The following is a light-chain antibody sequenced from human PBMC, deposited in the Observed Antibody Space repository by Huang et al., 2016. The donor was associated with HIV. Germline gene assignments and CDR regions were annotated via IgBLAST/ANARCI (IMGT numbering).Light chain of an antibody. CDR2: AAS. J-gene: IGKJ4*01. Sequence: DPVSIACRASKDIRNSLAWYQQKPGKAPKLHLYAASRLESGVPSRFSGGGSGTYYTLTISGLQPEDFATYYCQQYYTPPLTFGGGTKVEIK. CDR1: KDIRNS. CDR3: QQYYTPPLT. V-gene: IGKV1-NL1*01.